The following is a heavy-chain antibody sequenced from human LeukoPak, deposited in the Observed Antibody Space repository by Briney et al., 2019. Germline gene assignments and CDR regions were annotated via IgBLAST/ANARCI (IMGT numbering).Heavy chain of an antibody. Sequence: SETLSLTCTVSGGSISSNNYFWGWIRQPPGKGLEWIGSIYDSGSTYYNPSLKSRVTISVDTSKNQFSLKLNSVTAADTAMYYCQSRFLEWLLDYWGQETLVTVSS. CDR3: QSRFLEWLLDY. V-gene: IGHV4-39*01. CDR1: GGSISSNNYF. CDR2: IYDSGST. J-gene: IGHJ4*02. D-gene: IGHD3-3*01.